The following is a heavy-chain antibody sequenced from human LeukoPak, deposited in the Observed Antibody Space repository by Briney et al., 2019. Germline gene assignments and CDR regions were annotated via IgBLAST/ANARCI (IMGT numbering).Heavy chain of an antibody. CDR1: GGSISSGGYY. J-gene: IGHJ6*02. CDR3: ARSTNYDILTGRRYYYYGMDV. D-gene: IGHD3-9*01. V-gene: IGHV4-31*03. Sequence: SETLSLTCTVSGGSISSGGYYWSWIRQHPGKGLEWIGYIYYSGSTYYNPSLKSRVTISEDTSKNQFSLKLSSVTAADTAVYYCARSTNYDILTGRRYYYYGMDVWGQGTTVTVSS. CDR2: IYYSGST.